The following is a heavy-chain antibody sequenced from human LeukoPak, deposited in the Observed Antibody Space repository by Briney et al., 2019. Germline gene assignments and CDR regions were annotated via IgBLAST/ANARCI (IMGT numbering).Heavy chain of an antibody. CDR1: GFTFSTYA. D-gene: IGHD3-3*01. CDR2: ISGSGDST. CDR3: SAYYSAY. J-gene: IGHJ4*02. Sequence: HAGGSLRLSCAASGFTFSTYAVNWVRQAPGKGLEWVSTISGSGDSTYYADSVKGRFTISRDNSKNTLYLQMNSLRAEDTAVYYCSAYYSAYWGQGTLVTVSS. V-gene: IGHV3-23*01.